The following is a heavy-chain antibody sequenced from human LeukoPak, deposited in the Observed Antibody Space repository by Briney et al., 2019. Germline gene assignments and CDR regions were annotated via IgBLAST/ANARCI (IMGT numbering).Heavy chain of an antibody. D-gene: IGHD1-26*01. CDR2: IYHSGST. CDR3: ARAIEVGAMTPFHY. V-gene: IGHV4-34*01. J-gene: IGHJ4*02. CDR1: GGSFSGYY. Sequence: SETLSLTCAVYGGSFSGYYWSWIRQPPGKGLEWIGSIYHSGSTYYNPSLKSRVTISVDTSKNQFSLKLTSVTAADTAVYYCARAIEVGAMTPFHYWGQGTLVTVSS.